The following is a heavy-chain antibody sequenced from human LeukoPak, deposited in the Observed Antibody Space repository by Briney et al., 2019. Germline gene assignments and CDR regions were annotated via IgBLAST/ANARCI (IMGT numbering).Heavy chain of an antibody. CDR1: GYTFTSYG. D-gene: IGHD6-19*01. V-gene: IGHV1-18*01. CDR2: ISGYNGDT. CDR3: ARDGSSYSSGWHDAFDI. Sequence: ASMKVSCKASGYTFTSYGFSWVRQAPGQGLEWMGWISGYNGDTNYAQKLQGRVTMTTDTSTSTAYMELRSLRFDDTAVYYCARDGSSYSSGWHDAFDIWGQGTMVTVSS. J-gene: IGHJ3*02.